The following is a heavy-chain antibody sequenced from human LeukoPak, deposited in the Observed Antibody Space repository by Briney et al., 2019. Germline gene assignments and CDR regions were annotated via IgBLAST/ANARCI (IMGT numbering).Heavy chain of an antibody. V-gene: IGHV3-21*01. D-gene: IGHD2-15*01. CDR2: ISSSRSYI. Sequence: GGSLRLSCAASGFTFSSYSMNWVRQAPGKGLEWVSSISSSRSYIYYADSVKGRFTISRDNAKNSLYLQMNSLRAEDTAVYYCARDIVVVVAARNYYYYGMDVWGQGTTVTVSS. J-gene: IGHJ6*02. CDR1: GFTFSSYS. CDR3: ARDIVVVVAARNYYYYGMDV.